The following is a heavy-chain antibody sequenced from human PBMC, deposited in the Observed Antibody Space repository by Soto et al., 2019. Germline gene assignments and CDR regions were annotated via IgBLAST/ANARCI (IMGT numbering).Heavy chain of an antibody. J-gene: IGHJ4*02. CDR2: INQDGSER. Sequence: EVQLVESGGGLVQPGGSLRLPCAASGFTFSTYWMTWVRQPPGKGLAWVASINQDGSERYYVHSVRGRFTISRDNAKNSLYLQMNSLRAEDTAVYYCVCGGNFFVYWGQGTLVTVSP. D-gene: IGHD3-16*01. V-gene: IGHV3-7*01. CDR3: VCGGNFFVY. CDR1: GFTFSTYW.